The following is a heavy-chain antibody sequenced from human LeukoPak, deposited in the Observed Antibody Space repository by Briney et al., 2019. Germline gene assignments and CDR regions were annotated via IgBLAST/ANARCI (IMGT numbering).Heavy chain of an antibody. CDR2: INHSGST. V-gene: IGHV4-34*01. CDR1: GGSFSGYY. D-gene: IGHD4-17*01. CDR3: ARGRPVYDYGDYGWFDP. J-gene: IGHJ5*02. Sequence: SETLSLTCAVYGGSFSGYYWSWIRQPPGKGLEWIGEINHSGSTNHNPSLKSRVTISVDTSKNQFSLKLSSVTAADTAVYYCARGRPVYDYGDYGWFDPWGQGTLVTVSS.